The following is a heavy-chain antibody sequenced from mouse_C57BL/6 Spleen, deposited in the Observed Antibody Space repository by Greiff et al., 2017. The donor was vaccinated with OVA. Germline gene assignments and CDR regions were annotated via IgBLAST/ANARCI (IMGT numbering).Heavy chain of an antibody. D-gene: IGHD1-1*01. J-gene: IGHJ1*03. Sequence: GLEWIGRIDPNSGGTKYNEKFKSKATLTVDKPSSTAYMQLSSLTSEDSAVYYCARSGDYSWYFDVWGTGTTVTVSS. V-gene: IGHV1-72*01. CDR3: ARSGDYSWYFDV. CDR2: IDPNSGGT.